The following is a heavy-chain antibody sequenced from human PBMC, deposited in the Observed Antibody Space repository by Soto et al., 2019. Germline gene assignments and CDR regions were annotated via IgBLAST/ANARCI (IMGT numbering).Heavy chain of an antibody. Sequence: GGSLRLSCAASGFTFSTFDMTWVRQAPGKGLEWVSPIRGVAGSTHYADSVKGRFTISKDNSKNMLYLEMNSLRGDDTAVYFCVKGAWLDYWGQGNMVTVSS. CDR3: VKGAWLDY. CDR2: IRGVAGST. V-gene: IGHV3-23*01. J-gene: IGHJ4*02. CDR1: GFTFSTFD.